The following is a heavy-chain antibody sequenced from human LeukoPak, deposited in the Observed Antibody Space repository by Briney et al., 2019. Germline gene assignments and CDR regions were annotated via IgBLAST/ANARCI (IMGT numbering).Heavy chain of an antibody. J-gene: IGHJ6*02. CDR3: ARDPYSGSYSYYYYYGMDV. V-gene: IGHV3-7*03. Sequence: PGGPLRLSCAASGFTFSSYWMSWVRQAPGKGLEWVVNIKQDGSEKYYVDSVKGRFTISRDNAKNSLYLQMNSLRAEDTAVYYCARDPYSGSYSYYYYYGMDVWGQGTTVTVSS. CDR1: GFTFSSYW. D-gene: IGHD1-26*01. CDR2: IKQDGSEK.